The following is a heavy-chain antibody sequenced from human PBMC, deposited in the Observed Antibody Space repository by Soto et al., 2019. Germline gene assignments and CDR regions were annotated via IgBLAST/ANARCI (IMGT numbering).Heavy chain of an antibody. CDR3: ARDLRLGRDSSGCSPLDY. Sequence: QVQLVQSGAEVKKPGSSVKVSCKASGGTFSSYAISWVRQAPGQGLEWMGGIIPIFGTANYAQKFQGRVTITADESTSTAYMELSSLRSEDTAVYYCARDLRLGRDSSGCSPLDYWGQGTLVTVSS. J-gene: IGHJ4*02. V-gene: IGHV1-69*12. CDR1: GGTFSSYA. D-gene: IGHD6-19*01. CDR2: IIPIFGTA.